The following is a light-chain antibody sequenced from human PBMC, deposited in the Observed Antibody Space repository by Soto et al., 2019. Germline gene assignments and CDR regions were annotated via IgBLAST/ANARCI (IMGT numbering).Light chain of an antibody. V-gene: IGLV6-57*04. CDR1: SGSIASYY. Sequence: NFMLSQPHSVSESPGKTVTLSCTRSSGSIASYYVQWYQQRPGSAPTTVIYEDNQRPSGVPDRFSGSIDSSSNSASLTISGLKSEDEADYYCQSYNSDNQVFGGGTQMTVL. CDR2: EDN. CDR3: QSYNSDNQV. J-gene: IGLJ2*01.